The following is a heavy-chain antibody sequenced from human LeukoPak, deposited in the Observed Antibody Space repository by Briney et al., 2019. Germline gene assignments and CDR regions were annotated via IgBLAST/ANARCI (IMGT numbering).Heavy chain of an antibody. CDR2: ISYDGSNK. CDR1: GFTFSSYA. CDR3: ARGVYDFWSGYSNFDY. J-gene: IGHJ4*02. D-gene: IGHD3-3*01. V-gene: IGHV3-30-3*01. Sequence: GGSLRLSCAASGFTFSSYAMHWVRQAPGKGLEWVAVISYDGSNKYYADSVKGRFTISRDNSKNTLYLQMNSLRAEDTAVYYCARGVYDFWSGYSNFDYWGQGTLVTVSS.